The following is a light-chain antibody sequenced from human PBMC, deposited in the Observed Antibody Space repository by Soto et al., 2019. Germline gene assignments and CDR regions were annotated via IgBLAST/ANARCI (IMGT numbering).Light chain of an antibody. V-gene: IGKV1-39*01. CDR1: QSISSY. J-gene: IGKJ2*01. Sequence: DIQMTQSPSSLSASVGDRVTITCRASQSISSYLNWYQQKPGKAPKLLIYAASSLQSGVPSRFSGSGSGTDFTLTISSLQPEDFATYYCQQSYSTPRYTFGQGTKLEFK. CDR3: QQSYSTPRYT. CDR2: AAS.